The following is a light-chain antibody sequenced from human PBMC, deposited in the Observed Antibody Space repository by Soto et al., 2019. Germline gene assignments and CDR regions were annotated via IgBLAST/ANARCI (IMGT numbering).Light chain of an antibody. J-gene: IGKJ5*01. CDR3: LQHNSYPYT. Sequence: DIQMTQSPSVVSASVGAPVTVPCRASQGITTFVAWFRQRQGRVPEGVRYGASSLQSGVPSRCRGRGSGTEFTLTISSLQPEDFGIYYCLQHNSYPYTFGPGTRLEI. CDR1: QGITTF. CDR2: GAS. V-gene: IGKV1-17*03.